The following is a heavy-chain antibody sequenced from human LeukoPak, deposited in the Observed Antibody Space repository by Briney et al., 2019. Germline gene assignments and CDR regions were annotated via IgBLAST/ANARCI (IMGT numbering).Heavy chain of an antibody. V-gene: IGHV3-30*03. J-gene: IGHJ4*02. Sequence: GGSLRLSCAASGFTVSSYYMSWVRQAPGKGLEWVAVISYDGSNKYYADSVKGLFTISRDNSKNTLYLQMNSLRAEDTAVYYCARGPRAALDYWGQGTLVTVSS. D-gene: IGHD2-15*01. CDR1: GFTVSSYY. CDR3: ARGPRAALDY. CDR2: ISYDGSNK.